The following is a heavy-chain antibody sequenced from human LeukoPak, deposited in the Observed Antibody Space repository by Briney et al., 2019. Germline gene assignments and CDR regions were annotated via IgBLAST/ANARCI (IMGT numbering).Heavy chain of an antibody. CDR1: GGSISSGGYY. CDR2: IYYSGST. CDR3: ARAPVATAGADWVDP. D-gene: IGHD5-12*01. V-gene: IGHV4-31*03. J-gene: IGHJ5*02. Sequence: SETLSLTCTVSGGSISSGGYYWSWIRQHPGTGLEWIGYIYYSGSTYYNPSLKSRVTISVHTSKNQFFLMLSSVTAADTAVYYCARAPVATAGADWVDPWGQGTLVTVSS.